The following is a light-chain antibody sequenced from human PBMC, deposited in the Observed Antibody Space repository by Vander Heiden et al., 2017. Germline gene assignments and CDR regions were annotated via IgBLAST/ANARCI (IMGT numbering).Light chain of an antibody. V-gene: IGKV1-39*01. J-gene: IGKJ2*02. CDR1: QSISSY. CDR2: AAS. CDR3: QQSYSTLGT. Sequence: DIQMTQSPSSLSASVGDRVTITCRASQSISSYLNWYQQKPGKAPKLLIYAASSLQSGVPSRFSGSGSATDFSLPISSLQPADFATYYCQQSYSTLGTFGQGTKLEIK.